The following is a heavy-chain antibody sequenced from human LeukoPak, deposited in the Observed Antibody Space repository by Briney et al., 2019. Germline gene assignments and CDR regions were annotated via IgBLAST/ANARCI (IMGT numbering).Heavy chain of an antibody. Sequence: SETLSLTCTVSGDSIRRDNYYWSWIRQHPGKGLEWIGYIYYSGSTYYNPSLKSRVTISVDTSKNQFSLKLSSVTAADTAVYYCARGRSPPEYYYDSSGYSMGAYFDYWGQGTLVTVSS. CDR2: IYYSGST. J-gene: IGHJ4*02. CDR3: ARGRSPPEYYYDSSGYSMGAYFDY. D-gene: IGHD3-22*01. CDR1: GDSIRRDNYY. V-gene: IGHV4-31*03.